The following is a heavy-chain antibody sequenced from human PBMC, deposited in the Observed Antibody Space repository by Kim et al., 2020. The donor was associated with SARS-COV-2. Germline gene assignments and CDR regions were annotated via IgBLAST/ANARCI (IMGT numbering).Heavy chain of an antibody. J-gene: IGHJ4*02. V-gene: IGHV4-31*02. Sequence: HKSRVIISVETTKNQFSLKLSAVTAADTAVYYCARATMITFGGVIDHFDYWGQGTLVTVSS. D-gene: IGHD3-16*02. CDR3: ARATMITFGGVIDHFDY.